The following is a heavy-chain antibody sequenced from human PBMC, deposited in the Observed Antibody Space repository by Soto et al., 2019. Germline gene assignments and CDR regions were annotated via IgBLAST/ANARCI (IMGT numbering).Heavy chain of an antibody. CDR2: INAGNGNT. J-gene: IGHJ6*03. V-gene: IGHV1-3*01. D-gene: IGHD2-2*01. Sequence: QVQLVQSGAEVKKPGASVKVSCKASGYTFTSYAMHWARQAPGQRLEWMGWINAGNGNTKYSQKFQGRVTITRATSASTAYMELSSLRSEDTAVYYCARDSRVPAARYYYDYMDAWGKGTTVTVSS. CDR1: GYTFTSYA. CDR3: ARDSRVPAARYYYDYMDA.